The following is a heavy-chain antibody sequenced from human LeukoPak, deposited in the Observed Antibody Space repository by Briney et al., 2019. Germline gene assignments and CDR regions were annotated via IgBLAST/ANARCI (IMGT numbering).Heavy chain of an antibody. CDR1: GGSISSSSYY. V-gene: IGHV4-39*01. CDR2: IYYSGST. CDR3: ARHAVPYYYGSGSYPDY. J-gene: IGHJ4*02. D-gene: IGHD3-10*01. Sequence: SETLSLTCTVSGGSISSSSYYWAWIRQPPGKRREWIGSIYYSGSTDYTPSLKSRVTISVDTSKNQFSLKLSSVTAADTAVYYCARHAVPYYYGSGSYPDYWGQGTLVTVSS.